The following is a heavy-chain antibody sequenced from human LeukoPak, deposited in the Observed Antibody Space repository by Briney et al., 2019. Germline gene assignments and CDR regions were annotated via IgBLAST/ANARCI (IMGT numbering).Heavy chain of an antibody. V-gene: IGHV3-30*02. D-gene: IGHD3-16*01. CDR1: GFTFSSYG. Sequence: PGGSLRLSCAASGFTFSSYGMHWLRQAPGKGLEWVAFIRYDGSNKYYADSVKGRFTISRDNSKNTLYLQMNSLRAEDTAVYFCAKDRLGGPYFFHYWGQGTLVTVSS. J-gene: IGHJ4*02. CDR2: IRYDGSNK. CDR3: AKDRLGGPYFFHY.